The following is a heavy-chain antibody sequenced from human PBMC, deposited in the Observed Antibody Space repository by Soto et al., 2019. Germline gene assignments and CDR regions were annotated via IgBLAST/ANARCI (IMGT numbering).Heavy chain of an antibody. Sequence: GESLKISCKGSGYSFTSYWIGWVRQMPGKGLEWMGIIYPGDSDTRYSPSFQGQVTISADKSISTAYLQWSSLKASDTAMYYCARHQHYDILTGYFNYYYMDVWGKGTTVTSP. V-gene: IGHV5-51*01. D-gene: IGHD3-9*01. J-gene: IGHJ6*03. CDR2: IYPGDSDT. CDR3: ARHQHYDILTGYFNYYYMDV. CDR1: GYSFTSYW.